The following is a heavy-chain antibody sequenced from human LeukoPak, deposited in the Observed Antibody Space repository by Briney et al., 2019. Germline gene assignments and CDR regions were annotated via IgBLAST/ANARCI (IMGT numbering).Heavy chain of an antibody. CDR1: GGSISSSSYY. Sequence: ASETLSLTCTVSGGSISSSSYYWGWIRQPPGKGLEWIGSIYYSGSTHYNPSLKSRVTISVDTSKNQFSLRLSSVTAADTAVYYCARHVTQYTSSSLDYWGQGTLVTVSS. D-gene: IGHD6-6*01. V-gene: IGHV4-39*01. CDR3: ARHVTQYTSSSLDY. CDR2: IYYSGST. J-gene: IGHJ4*02.